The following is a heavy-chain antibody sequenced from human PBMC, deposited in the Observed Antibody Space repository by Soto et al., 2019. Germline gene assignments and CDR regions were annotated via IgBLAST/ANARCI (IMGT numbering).Heavy chain of an antibody. Sequence: ASVKVSCKTSGYTFSNYGTTWVRQAPGQPLEWLGWISLYSDGTNYAQKFQGRVSMTTDTSTTTAYMELRSLRSDDTAVYYCARVVPGAEAWFGPWGQGTLVTVSS. CDR2: ISLYSDGT. CDR1: GYTFSNYG. V-gene: IGHV1-18*01. D-gene: IGHD2-2*01. CDR3: ARVVPGAEAWFGP. J-gene: IGHJ5*02.